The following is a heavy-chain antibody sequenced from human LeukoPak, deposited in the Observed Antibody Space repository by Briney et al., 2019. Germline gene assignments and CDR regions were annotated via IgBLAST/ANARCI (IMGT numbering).Heavy chain of an antibody. J-gene: IGHJ3*02. CDR2: TYYRSKWYN. V-gene: IGHV6-1*01. CDR1: GDNVSGNRVS. D-gene: IGHD3-16*01. CDR3: ARDWGTLTDGFDI. Sequence: SQTLSLTFGISGDNVSGNRVSWNWVRQSPSRGLEWLGRTYYRSKWYNDYAISVRSRITINPDTSKNQFSLQLNSVTPEDTAVYYCARDWGTLTDGFDIWGQGTMVIVSS.